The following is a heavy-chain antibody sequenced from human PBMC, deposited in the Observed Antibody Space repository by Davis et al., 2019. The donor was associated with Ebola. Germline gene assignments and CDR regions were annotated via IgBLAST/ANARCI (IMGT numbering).Heavy chain of an antibody. CDR1: GFTFSSYS. Sequence: GESLKISCAASGFTFSSYSMNWVRQAPGKGLEWVSSISSSSSYIYYADSVKGRFTISRDNAKNSLYLQMNSLRAEDTAVYYCASEDVDWYFDLWGRGTLVTVSS. V-gene: IGHV3-21*01. CDR3: ASEDVDWYFDL. J-gene: IGHJ2*01. CDR2: ISSSSSYI.